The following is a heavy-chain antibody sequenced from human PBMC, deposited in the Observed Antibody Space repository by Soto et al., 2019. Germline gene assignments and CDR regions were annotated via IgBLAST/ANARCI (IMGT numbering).Heavy chain of an antibody. D-gene: IGHD6-6*01. CDR2: INSDGSST. Sequence: GGSLRLSCAASGFTFSSYWMHWVRQAPGKGLVWVSRINSDGSSTSYADSVKGRFTISRDNAKNTLYLQMNSLRAEDTAVYYCARDPTRGQLGERPRYYYYYGMDVWGQGTTVTVSS. J-gene: IGHJ6*02. CDR3: ARDPTRGQLGERPRYYYYYGMDV. V-gene: IGHV3-74*01. CDR1: GFTFSSYW.